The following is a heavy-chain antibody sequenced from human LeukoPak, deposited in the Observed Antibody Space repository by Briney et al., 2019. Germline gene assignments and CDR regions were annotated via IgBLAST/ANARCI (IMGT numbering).Heavy chain of an antibody. Sequence: GGSLRLSCAASGFTFSSYWMSWVRQAPGKGLEWVANIKQDGSEKYYVDSVKGRLTISRDNAKNSLYLQMNSLRAEDTAVYYCARDIGYSYGYGFDYWGQGTLVTVSP. J-gene: IGHJ4*02. D-gene: IGHD5-18*01. CDR1: GFTFSSYW. CDR3: ARDIGYSYGYGFDY. V-gene: IGHV3-7*01. CDR2: IKQDGSEK.